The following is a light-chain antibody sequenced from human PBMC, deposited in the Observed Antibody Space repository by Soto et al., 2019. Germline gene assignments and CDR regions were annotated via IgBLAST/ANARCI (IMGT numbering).Light chain of an antibody. CDR2: DAS. CDR3: QQHSNWPLT. CDR1: QTVRNT. V-gene: IGKV3-11*01. Sequence: EIVLTQSPATLSLSPGERATLSCRASQTVRNTLAWYQQRPGQAPRLLIYDASSRATGIPARFSGSGSGTDFTLTISSLESEDFAVYYCQQHSNWPLTFGGGTKVESK. J-gene: IGKJ4*01.